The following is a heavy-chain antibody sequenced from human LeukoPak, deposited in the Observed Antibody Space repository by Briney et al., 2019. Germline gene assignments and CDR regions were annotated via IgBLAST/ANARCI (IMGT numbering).Heavy chain of an antibody. CDR2: FYDSGNT. CDR1: GGSINSYY. Sequence: SETLSLTCTVSGGSINSYYWSWIRQPPGKGLEWIGYFYDSGNTNYNPSLKSRVTISAETSKNQVSLRLTSLTAADTAVYYCARVSGTYFDYWGRGILVTVSS. D-gene: IGHD1-26*01. J-gene: IGHJ4*02. CDR3: ARVSGTYFDY. V-gene: IGHV4-59*08.